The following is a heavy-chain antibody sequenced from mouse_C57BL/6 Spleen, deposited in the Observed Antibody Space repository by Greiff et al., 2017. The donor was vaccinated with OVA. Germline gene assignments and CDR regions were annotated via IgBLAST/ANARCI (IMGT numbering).Heavy chain of an antibody. D-gene: IGHD2-4*01. CDR1: GYAFSSSW. CDR3: ARWEYDYDGDYFDY. J-gene: IGHJ2*01. CDR2: IYPGDGDT. V-gene: IGHV1-82*01. Sequence: QVQLQQSGPELVKPGASVKISCKASGYAFSSSWMNWVKQRPGNGLEWIGRIYPGDGDTNYNGKFKGKATLTADKSSSTAYMQLSSLTSEDSAVYFCARWEYDYDGDYFDYWGQGTTLTVSS.